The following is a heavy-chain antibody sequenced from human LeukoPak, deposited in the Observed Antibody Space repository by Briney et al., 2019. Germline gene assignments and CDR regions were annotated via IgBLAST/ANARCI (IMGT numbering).Heavy chain of an antibody. V-gene: IGHV3-7*03. Sequence: GGSLRLSCVASGFTFGKYWMSWVRQAPGKGLEWVANIKLDGSEKNYVDSVKGRFTISRDDTKNSLYLQMNSLRAEDTAVFYCARDQYDTWSRRGNFDSWGQGTLVIVSS. CDR3: ARDQYDTWSRRGNFDS. CDR2: IKLDGSEK. D-gene: IGHD3-3*01. J-gene: IGHJ4*02. CDR1: GFTFGKYW.